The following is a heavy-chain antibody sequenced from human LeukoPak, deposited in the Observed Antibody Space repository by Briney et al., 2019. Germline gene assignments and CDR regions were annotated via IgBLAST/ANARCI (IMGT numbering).Heavy chain of an antibody. CDR2: INPSGGST. CDR3: ARDRCSSTVCYAGGNWFDP. CDR1: GYTFTSYH. D-gene: IGHD2-2*01. J-gene: IGHJ5*02. V-gene: IGHV1-46*01. Sequence: ASVKVSCKASGYTFTSYHMHWVRQAPGQGLEWMGIINPSGGSTSYAQKFQGRVTMTRDTSTSTVYMELSSLRSEDTAVYYCARDRCSSTVCYAGGNWFDPWGQGTLVTVSS.